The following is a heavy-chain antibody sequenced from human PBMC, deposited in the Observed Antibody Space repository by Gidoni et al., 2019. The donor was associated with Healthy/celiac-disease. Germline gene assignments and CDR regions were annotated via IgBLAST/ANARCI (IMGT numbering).Heavy chain of an antibody. V-gene: IGHV4-34*01. D-gene: IGHD3-10*01. CDR3: ARRGGMFGYGSRSYIGADYYYYGMDV. J-gene: IGHJ6*02. Sequence: QVQLQQWGAGLLKPSETLSLTCAVYGGSFSGYYCSWIHQPPGKGLEWIGEINHSGSTNYNPSLKSRVTISVDTSKNQFSLKLSSVTAADTAVFYCARRGGMFGYGSRSYIGADYYYYGMDVWGQGTTVTVSS. CDR1: GGSFSGYY. CDR2: INHSGST.